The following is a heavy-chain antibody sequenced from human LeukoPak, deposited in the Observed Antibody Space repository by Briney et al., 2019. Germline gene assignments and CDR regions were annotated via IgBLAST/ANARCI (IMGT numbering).Heavy chain of an antibody. J-gene: IGHJ6*02. CDR1: GYTFTSYG. Sequence: ASVKVSCKASGYTFTSYGISWVRQAPGQGLEWMGWISAYNGNTNYAQKLQGRVTMTTDTSTSTAYMELRSLRSDDTAVYYCARVERSGYDDYYYYGMDVWGQGTTVTVSS. V-gene: IGHV1-18*01. CDR2: ISAYNGNT. CDR3: ARVERSGYDDYYYYGMDV. D-gene: IGHD5-12*01.